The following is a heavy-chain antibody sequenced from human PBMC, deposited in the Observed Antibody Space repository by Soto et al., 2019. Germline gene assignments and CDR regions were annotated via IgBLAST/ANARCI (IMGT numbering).Heavy chain of an antibody. CDR1: GGSISSTNW. D-gene: IGHD4-4*01. Sequence: QVQLQESGPGLVKPSGTLSLTCAVSGGSISSTNWCTWVRQSPGRGLEWIGEIYHSGTTNYSPSLKSRVNIAVDMSTNHLSLTLISVTAADTAVYYCAFTATADFDYWGKGILVTVSS. CDR3: AFTATADFDY. V-gene: IGHV4-4*02. CDR2: IYHSGTT. J-gene: IGHJ4*02.